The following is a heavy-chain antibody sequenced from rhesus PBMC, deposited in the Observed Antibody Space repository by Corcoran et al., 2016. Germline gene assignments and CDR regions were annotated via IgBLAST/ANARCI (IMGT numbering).Heavy chain of an antibody. V-gene: IGHV4S14*01. J-gene: IGHJ4*01. CDR2: VHGSGGSN. D-gene: IGHD6-31*01. CDR3: VLAAAGDFDY. CDR1: GYSISSGYY. Sequence: QVQLQESGPGLVKPSETLSLTCAVSGYSISSGYYWGWIRPPPGKGPEWIGSVHGSGGSNYLNPSLKSRVTLSVDTSKNQFSLKLSSVTAADTAVFCCVLAAAGDFDYWGQGVLVTVSS.